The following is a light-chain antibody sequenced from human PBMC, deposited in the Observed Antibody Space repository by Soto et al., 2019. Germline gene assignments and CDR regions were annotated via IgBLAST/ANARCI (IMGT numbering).Light chain of an antibody. CDR1: SSNIGAGYD. V-gene: IGLV1-40*01. CDR2: GNS. CDR3: QSYDSSLSGWV. J-gene: IGLJ3*02. Sequence: QPVLTQPPSVSGAPGQRVTISCTGSSSNIGAGYDVHWYQQLPGTAPKLLIYGNSNRPSGVPDRFSGSKSGTSASLAITGLRAEDEADYYCQSYDSSLSGWVFGGGTTVTVL.